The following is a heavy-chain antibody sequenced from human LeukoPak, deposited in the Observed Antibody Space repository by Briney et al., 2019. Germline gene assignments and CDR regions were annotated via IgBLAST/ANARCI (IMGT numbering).Heavy chain of an antibody. D-gene: IGHD3-10*01. CDR1: GGTFSSYA. J-gene: IGHJ5*02. Sequence: ASAKVSRKASGGTFSSYAISWVQQAPGQGLEWMGIINPSGGSTSYAQKFQGRVTMTRDTSTSTVYMELSSLRSEDTAVYYCARDPVRGKQWFDPWGQGTLVTVSS. V-gene: IGHV1-46*01. CDR3: ARDPVRGKQWFDP. CDR2: INPSGGST.